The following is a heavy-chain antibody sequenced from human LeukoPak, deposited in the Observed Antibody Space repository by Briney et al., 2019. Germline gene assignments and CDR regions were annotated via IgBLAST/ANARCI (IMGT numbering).Heavy chain of an antibody. CDR3: ARGIAAHTPWFDP. CDR2: ISYDGSNK. V-gene: IGHV3-30-3*01. CDR1: GFTFSSYA. J-gene: IGHJ5*02. Sequence: GRSLRLSCAASGFTFSSYAMHWVRQAPGKGLEWVAVISYDGSNKYYADSVKGRFTISRDNSKNTLYLQMNSLRAEGTAVYYCARGIAAHTPWFDPWGQGTLVTVSS. D-gene: IGHD6-6*01.